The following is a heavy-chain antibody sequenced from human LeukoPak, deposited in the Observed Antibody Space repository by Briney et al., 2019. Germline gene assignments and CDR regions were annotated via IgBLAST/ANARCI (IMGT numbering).Heavy chain of an antibody. Sequence: GGSLRLSCAASGFTFSSYWMTWVRQAPGKGLEWVADINQDGSATASVDSVKGRFTISRDNAKNSLFLQTNSLRAEDTAVYYCVRAGIFWNSKYYSDQWGQGTLVTVSS. CDR2: INQDGSAT. D-gene: IGHD3-3*01. CDR3: VRAGIFWNSKYYSDQ. V-gene: IGHV3-7*04. J-gene: IGHJ4*02. CDR1: GFTFSSYW.